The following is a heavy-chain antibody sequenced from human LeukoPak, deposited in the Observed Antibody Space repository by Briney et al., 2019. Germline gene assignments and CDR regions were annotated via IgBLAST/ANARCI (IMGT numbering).Heavy chain of an antibody. CDR2: FDPEDGET. CDR3: ATSIAVAGGFDY. V-gene: IGHV1-24*01. Sequence: ASVKVSCKVSGYTLTELSMHWVRQAPGKGLEWMGGFDPEDGETIYAQKFQGRVTITEDTSTDTAYMELSSLRSEDTAVYYCATSIAVAGGFDYWGQGTLVTVSS. J-gene: IGHJ4*02. D-gene: IGHD6-19*01. CDR1: GYTLTELS.